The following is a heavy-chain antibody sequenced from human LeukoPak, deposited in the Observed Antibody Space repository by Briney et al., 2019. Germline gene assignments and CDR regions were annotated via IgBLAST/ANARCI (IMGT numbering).Heavy chain of an antibody. CDR1: GYTFTSYD. V-gene: IGHV1-8*01. D-gene: IGHD6-6*01. Sequence: ASVKVSCKASGYTFTSYDINWVRQATGQGLEWMGWMNPNSGNTGYARKFQGRVTMTRNTSISTAYMELSSLRSEDTAVYYCARSFRASSIAARPYVYWGQGTLVTVSS. CDR2: MNPNSGNT. J-gene: IGHJ4*02. CDR3: ARSFRASSIAARPYVY.